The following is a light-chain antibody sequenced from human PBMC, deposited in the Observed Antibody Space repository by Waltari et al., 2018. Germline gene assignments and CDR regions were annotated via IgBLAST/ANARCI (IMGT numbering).Light chain of an antibody. Sequence: AIHLTQSPSSLSASVGDRITITCRASQGISSALAWYQQKPGESPKFLIYDASSLQSGVPSRFSGSGSGTDFTLTITSLQPEDFATYYCQQLHSYPITFGQGTRLEIK. CDR2: DAS. CDR3: QQLHSYPIT. V-gene: IGKV1-13*02. CDR1: QGISSA. J-gene: IGKJ5*01.